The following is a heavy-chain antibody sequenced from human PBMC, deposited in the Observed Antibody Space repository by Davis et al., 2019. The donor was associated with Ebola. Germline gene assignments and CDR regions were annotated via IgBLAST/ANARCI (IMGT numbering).Heavy chain of an antibody. Sequence: GGSLRLSCAASGFTFSSYGMHWVRQAPGKGLEWVAVISYDGSNKYYADSVKGRFTISRDNSKNIVYLQMYSLRVEDTALYYCAALNSGWYGKSLGDFWGQGTPVTVSS. D-gene: IGHD6-19*01. CDR1: GFTFSSYG. CDR2: ISYDGSNK. J-gene: IGHJ4*02. V-gene: IGHV3-30*03. CDR3: AALNSGWYGKSLGDF.